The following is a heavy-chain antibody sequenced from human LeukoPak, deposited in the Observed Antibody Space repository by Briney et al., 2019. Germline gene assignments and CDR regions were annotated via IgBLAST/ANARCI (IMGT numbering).Heavy chain of an antibody. Sequence: PSETLSLTCAVSGGSISSSNWWSWVRQPPGKGLEWIGEIYHSGSTNYNPSLKSRVTISVDKSKNQLSLKLSSVTAADTAVYYCARVGYYYDSSGYYLFDYWGQGTLVTVSS. J-gene: IGHJ4*02. CDR3: ARVGYYYDSSGYYLFDY. CDR2: IYHSGST. V-gene: IGHV4-4*02. D-gene: IGHD3-22*01. CDR1: GGSISSSNW.